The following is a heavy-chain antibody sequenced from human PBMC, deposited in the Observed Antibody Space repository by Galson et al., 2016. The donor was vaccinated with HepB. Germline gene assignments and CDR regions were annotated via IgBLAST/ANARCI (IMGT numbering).Heavy chain of an antibody. CDR2: VDTNGDPA. V-gene: IGHV3-64*01. CDR3: SRGLRD. CDR1: GFTFSSYA. Sequence: SLRLSCAGSGFTFSSYAMQWVRQAPGKGLEFVSFVDTNGDPAYYASSVRGRFTISRDDSKNTLFLQMASLRPEDTAVYYCSRGLRDWGQGTLVNVSS. J-gene: IGHJ4*02.